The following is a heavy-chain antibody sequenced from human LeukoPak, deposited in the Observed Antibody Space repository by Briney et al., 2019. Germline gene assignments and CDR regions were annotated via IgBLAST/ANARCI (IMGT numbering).Heavy chain of an antibody. CDR2: ISGSGGNT. D-gene: IGHD6-19*01. J-gene: IGHJ4*02. V-gene: IGHV3-23*01. Sequence: GGSLRLSCAASGFTFSNYGMSWVRQAPGKGLEWVSAISGSGGNTYYADSVKGRFTISRDNSKNTLYLQMNSLRAEDTAVYYCAKARIAVAGRGFDYWGQGTLVTVSS. CDR3: AKARIAVAGRGFDY. CDR1: GFTFSNYG.